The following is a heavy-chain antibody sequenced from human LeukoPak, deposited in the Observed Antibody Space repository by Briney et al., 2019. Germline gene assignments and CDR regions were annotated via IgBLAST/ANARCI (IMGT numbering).Heavy chain of an antibody. CDR1: GFTFSSYW. V-gene: IGHV3-7*01. CDR2: IKQDSGEI. D-gene: IGHD1-26*01. Sequence: GGSLRLSCVASGFTFSSYWMSWVRQAPGKGPEWVANIKQDSGEIYYVDSVKCRFTISRDNAKNSLYLQMNSLRAEDTAVYYCARDKIVGPTRFDYWGQGILVTVSS. CDR3: ARDKIVGPTRFDY. J-gene: IGHJ4*02.